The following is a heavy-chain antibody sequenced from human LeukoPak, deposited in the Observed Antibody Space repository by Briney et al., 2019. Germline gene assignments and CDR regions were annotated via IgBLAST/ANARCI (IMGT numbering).Heavy chain of an antibody. CDR1: GDSISSGSYY. J-gene: IGHJ4*02. V-gene: IGHV4-61*02. Sequence: SETLSLTCTVSGDSISSGSYYWSWIRQPAGEGLEWIGRIYSSGRTHYSPSLKSRVTISVDTSRNQFSLRLSSVTAADTAVYYCARPVSGDGTAAAQFDYWGQGTLVTVSS. D-gene: IGHD6-13*01. CDR2: IYSSGRT. CDR3: ARPVSGDGTAAAQFDY.